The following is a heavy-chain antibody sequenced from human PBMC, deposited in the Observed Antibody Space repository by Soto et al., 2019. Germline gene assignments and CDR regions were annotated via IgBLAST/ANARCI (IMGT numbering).Heavy chain of an antibody. D-gene: IGHD6-19*01. J-gene: IGHJ6*02. CDR1: GYSFTSYW. CDR3: ARGTDSSGWYRYYYYGMDV. CDR2: IDPSDSYT. V-gene: IGHV5-10-1*01. Sequence: PXESLKISCRGSGYSFTSYWISWVRQMPGKGLEWMGRIDPSDSYTNYSPSFQGHVTISADKSISTAYLQWSSLKASDTAMYYCARGTDSSGWYRYYYYGMDVWGQGTTVTVSS.